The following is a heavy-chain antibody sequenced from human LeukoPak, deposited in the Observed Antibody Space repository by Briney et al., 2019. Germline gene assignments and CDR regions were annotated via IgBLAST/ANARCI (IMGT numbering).Heavy chain of an antibody. CDR1: GFTFSSYA. Sequence: PGGSLRLSCAASGFTFSSYAMSWVRQAPGKGLEWVSMITSGGGSTCHADSVKGRFTISRDNSKNTLYLQMTSLRAEDTAVYYCTKDHPDCRGTSCLLFDSWGQGTLVTVSS. V-gene: IGHV3-23*01. CDR2: ITSGGGST. D-gene: IGHD2-2*01. CDR3: TKDHPDCRGTSCLLFDS. J-gene: IGHJ4*02.